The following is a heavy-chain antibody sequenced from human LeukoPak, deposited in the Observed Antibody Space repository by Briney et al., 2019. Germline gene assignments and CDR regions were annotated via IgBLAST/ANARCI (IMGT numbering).Heavy chain of an antibody. CDR1: GYTFTGYY. CDR3: ARGYCSGGSCYSVENWFDP. CDR2: INPNSGGT. V-gene: IGHV1-2*06. J-gene: IGHJ5*02. D-gene: IGHD2-15*01. Sequence: GASVKVSCKAAGYTFTGYYMFWVRQAPGQGLEWLGRINPNSGGTNYVQKFQGRVTMTRETSISTAYMELSRLRSDDTAVYYCARGYCSGGSCYSVENWFDPWGQGTLVTVSS.